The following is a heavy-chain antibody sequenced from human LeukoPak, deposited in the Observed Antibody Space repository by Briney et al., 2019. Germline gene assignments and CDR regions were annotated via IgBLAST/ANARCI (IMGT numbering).Heavy chain of an antibody. D-gene: IGHD5-24*01. V-gene: IGHV1-69*04. J-gene: IGHJ4*02. CDR1: GYTFTSYD. CDR3: AREMATTRTDFDY. Sequence: SVKVSCKASGYTFTSYDINWVRQATGQGLEWMGRIIPIFGIANYAQKFQGRVTITADKSTSTAYMELSSLRSEDTAVYYCAREMATTRTDFDYWGQGTLVTVSS. CDR2: IIPIFGIA.